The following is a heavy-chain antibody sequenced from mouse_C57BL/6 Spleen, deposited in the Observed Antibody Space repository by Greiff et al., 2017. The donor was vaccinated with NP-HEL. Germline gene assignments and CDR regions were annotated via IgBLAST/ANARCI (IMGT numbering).Heavy chain of an antibody. J-gene: IGHJ2*01. V-gene: IGHV14-4*01. CDR2: IDPENGDT. Sequence: VQLKESGAELVRPGASVKLSCTASGFNIKDDYMHWVKQRPEQGLEWIGWIDPENGDTEYASKFQGKATITADTSSNTAYLQLSSLTSEDTAVYYCTTCNYYGSSSYFDDWGQGTTLTVSS. CDR3: TTCNYYGSSSYFDD. D-gene: IGHD1-1*01. CDR1: GFNIKDDY.